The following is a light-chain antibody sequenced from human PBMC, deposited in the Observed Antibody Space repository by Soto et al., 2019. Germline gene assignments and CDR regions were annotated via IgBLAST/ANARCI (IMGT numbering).Light chain of an antibody. CDR3: QQYNNWPPEET. J-gene: IGKJ1*01. V-gene: IGKV3-15*01. CDR2: GAS. CDR1: QSVSSN. Sequence: EIVMTQSPATLSVSPGERATLSCRASQSVSSNLVWYQQKPGQAPRLLIYGASTRATGIPARFSGSGSGTEFTLTISSLQSEDFAVYYCQQYNNWPPEETFGQGTKVEIK.